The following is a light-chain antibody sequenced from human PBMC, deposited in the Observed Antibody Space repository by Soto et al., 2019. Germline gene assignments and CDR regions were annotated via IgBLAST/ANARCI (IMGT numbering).Light chain of an antibody. J-gene: IGLJ3*02. CDR3: AAWDDSLNGWV. Sequence: QPVLTQPPSASGTPGQRVTISCSGSSSNIGSNTVNWYQQLPGTAPKLLIYDNNQRPSGVPDRFSGSKSGTSDSLAISVLQSEDEADYFCAAWDDSLNGWVFGGGTKLTVL. CDR1: SSNIGSNT. V-gene: IGLV1-44*01. CDR2: DNN.